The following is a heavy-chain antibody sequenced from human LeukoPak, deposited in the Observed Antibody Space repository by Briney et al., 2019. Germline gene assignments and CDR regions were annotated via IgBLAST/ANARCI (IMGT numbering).Heavy chain of an antibody. CDR2: SYYSGST. D-gene: IGHD3-3*01. CDR3: AGGEVIIRGGYNWFDP. CDR1: GGSISSGDYY. Sequence: PSETLSLTCTVSGGSISSGDYYWSWIRQPPGKGLEWIGYSYYSGSTYYNPSLKSRVTISVDTSKNQFSLKLSSVTAADTAVYYCAGGEVIIRGGYNWFDPWGQGTLVTVSS. J-gene: IGHJ5*02. V-gene: IGHV4-30-4*08.